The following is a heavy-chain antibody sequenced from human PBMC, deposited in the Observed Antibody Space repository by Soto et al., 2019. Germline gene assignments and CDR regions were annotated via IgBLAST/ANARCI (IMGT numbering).Heavy chain of an antibody. Sequence: RGESLKISCKGSGYKFTSYWISWVRQTPGKGLEWIGRIDPSDSYINYSLSFQGHVTFSADKSISTAYLQWTSLKASDTALYYCARHDRLPTVTAGSQFFYYGMDVWGQGTTVTVSS. J-gene: IGHJ6*02. CDR3: ARHDRLPTVTAGSQFFYYGMDV. CDR2: IDPSDSYI. CDR1: GYKFTSYW. V-gene: IGHV5-10-1*01. D-gene: IGHD4-4*01.